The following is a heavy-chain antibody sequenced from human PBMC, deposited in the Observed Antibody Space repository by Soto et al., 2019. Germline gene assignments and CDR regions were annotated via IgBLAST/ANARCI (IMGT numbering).Heavy chain of an antibody. CDR2: IYYSGST. J-gene: IGHJ6*02. D-gene: IGHD1-26*01. CDR1: GGSISSGGYY. Sequence: SETLSLTCTVSGGSISSGGYYWSWIRQNPGKGLEWIGYIYYSGSTYYNPSLKSRVTISVDTSKNQFSLKLSSVTAADTAVYYCARDRMWYSGRGGHYYGMDFWGQGTTVTVSS. CDR3: ARDRMWYSGRGGHYYGMDF. V-gene: IGHV4-31*03.